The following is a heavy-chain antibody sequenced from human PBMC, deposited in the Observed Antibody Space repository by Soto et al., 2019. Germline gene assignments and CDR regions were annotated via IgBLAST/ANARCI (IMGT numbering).Heavy chain of an antibody. CDR2: INPSGGST. Sequence: ASVKVSCKASGYTFTSYYMHWVRQAPGQGXEWMGIINPSGGSTSYAQKFQGRVTMTRDTSTSTVYMELSSLRSEDTAVYYCARDRSLVVVPAAIGPLDYWGQGTLVTVSS. D-gene: IGHD2-2*01. CDR3: ARDRSLVVVPAAIGPLDY. V-gene: IGHV1-46*01. J-gene: IGHJ4*02. CDR1: GYTFTSYY.